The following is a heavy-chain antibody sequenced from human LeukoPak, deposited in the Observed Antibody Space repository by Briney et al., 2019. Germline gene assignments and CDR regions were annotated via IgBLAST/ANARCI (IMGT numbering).Heavy chain of an antibody. CDR2: INHSGST. V-gene: IGHV4-34*01. CDR1: GGSFSGFY. D-gene: IGHD3-3*01. Sequence: SETLSLTCAVYGGSFSGFYWSWIRQPPGKGLEWIGEINHSGSTNYNPSLKNRVTISVDTSKNQFSLKLSSVTAADTAVYYCARGLGREAHYDFWSGSVVYNWFDPWGQGTLVIVSS. J-gene: IGHJ5*02. CDR3: ARGLGREAHYDFWSGSVVYNWFDP.